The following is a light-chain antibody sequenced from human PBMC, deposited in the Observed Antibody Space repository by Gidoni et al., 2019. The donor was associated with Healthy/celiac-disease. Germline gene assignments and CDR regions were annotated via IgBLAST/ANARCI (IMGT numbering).Light chain of an antibody. Sequence: QSALTQPASVSGSPGKSITISCTGTSSDVCGYNYVSWYQQTPGKAPKLMIYDVSNRPSGVSNRFSGSKSGNTASLTISGLQAEDEADYYCSSYTSSSTLPYVFGTGTKVTVL. CDR2: DVS. CDR3: SSYTSSSTLPYV. V-gene: IGLV2-14*03. J-gene: IGLJ1*01. CDR1: SSDVCGYNY.